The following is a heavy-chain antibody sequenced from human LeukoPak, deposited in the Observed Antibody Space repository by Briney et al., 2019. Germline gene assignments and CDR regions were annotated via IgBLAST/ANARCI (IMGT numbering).Heavy chain of an antibody. J-gene: IGHJ3*02. CDR3: ARGLTGDRAFDI. Sequence: GASVKVSCRASGGTFISYTISWVRQAPGQGLEWMGGIIPIFGTANYAQKFQGRVTITADESTSTAYMELTSLRSEDTAVYYCARGLTGDRAFDIWGQGTMVTVSS. CDR1: GGTFISYT. CDR2: IIPIFGTA. D-gene: IGHD7-27*01. V-gene: IGHV1-69*13.